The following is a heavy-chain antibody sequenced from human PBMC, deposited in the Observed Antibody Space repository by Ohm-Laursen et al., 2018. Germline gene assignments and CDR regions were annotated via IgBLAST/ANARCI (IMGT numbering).Heavy chain of an antibody. CDR1: GFTFSSYE. CDR2: SSNSGSST. V-gene: IGHV3-48*03. J-gene: IGHJ6*02. Sequence: SLRLSCAASGFTFSSYEMNWVRQAPGKGLEWVSYSSNSGSSTYYADSVKGRFTVSRDNAKRLLYLQMNSLRAEDTAVYYCARGYYYGMDVWGHGTTVTVSS. CDR3: ARGYYYGMDV.